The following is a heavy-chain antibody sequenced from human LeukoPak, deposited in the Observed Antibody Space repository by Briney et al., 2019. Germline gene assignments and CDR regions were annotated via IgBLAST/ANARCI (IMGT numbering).Heavy chain of an antibody. D-gene: IGHD2-2*01. CDR2: ISAYNGNT. J-gene: IGHJ3*02. CDR1: GYTFTSYG. Sequence: ASVKVSCKASGYTFTSYGISWVRQAPGQGLEWMGWISAYNGNTNYAQKLQGRVTMTTDTSTGTAYMELRSLRFDDTAVYYCARDVRYQLPIGDAFDIWGQGTMVTVSS. CDR3: ARDVRYQLPIGDAFDI. V-gene: IGHV1-18*01.